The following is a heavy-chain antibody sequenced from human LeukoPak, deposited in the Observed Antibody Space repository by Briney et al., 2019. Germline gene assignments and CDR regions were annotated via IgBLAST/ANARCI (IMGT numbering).Heavy chain of an antibody. CDR2: ICTRGST. J-gene: IGHJ5*02. CDR1: GGSISSYY. CDR3: ARAPRGVRGYHWFDP. D-gene: IGHD3-10*01. V-gene: IGHV4-4*07. Sequence: PSETLSLTCTVSGGSISSYYWSWLRQPAGKALEGIGRICTRGSTNYNPSLKSPVTISVDASKNQFSLKLSSVSAADPAVYYCARAPRGVRGYHWFDPWGQGTLVTVSS.